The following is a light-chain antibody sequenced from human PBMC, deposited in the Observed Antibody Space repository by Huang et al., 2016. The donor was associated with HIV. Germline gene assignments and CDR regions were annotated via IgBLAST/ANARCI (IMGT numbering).Light chain of an antibody. V-gene: IGKV3-20*01. CDR2: GAS. CDR3: QQYGTSPRT. Sequence: EIVLTQSPGTLSLSPGERATLPCRASQSVSNSYLAWYQQKLGQPPRRLIYGASSRATGIPDRFSGSGSGTDFTHTISRLEPEDFVVYYCQQYGTSPRTFGQGTKLEIK. J-gene: IGKJ2*01. CDR1: QSVSNSY.